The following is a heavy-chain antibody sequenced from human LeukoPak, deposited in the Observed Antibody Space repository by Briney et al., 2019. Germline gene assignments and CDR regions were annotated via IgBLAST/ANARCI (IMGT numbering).Heavy chain of an antibody. J-gene: IGHJ4*02. V-gene: IGHV3-48*03. D-gene: IGHD2-15*01. Sequence: GGSLRLSWAASGFTFSSYEMNWVRQAPGKGLEWVSYISSSGSTIYYADSVKGRFTISRDNAKKSLYLQMYSLRAEDTAVYYCARGVRDCSGGSCYHYWGQGTLVTVSS. CDR3: ARGVRDCSGGSCYHY. CDR1: GFTFSSYE. CDR2: ISSSGSTI.